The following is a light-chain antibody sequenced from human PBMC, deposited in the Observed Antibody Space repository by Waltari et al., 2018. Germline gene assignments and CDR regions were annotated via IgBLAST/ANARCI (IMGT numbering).Light chain of an antibody. CDR1: QGIANH. V-gene: IGKV1-16*02. J-gene: IGKJ4*01. CDR2: AAS. Sequence: DIQMTQSPSSLAAAVGERVTITCRASQGIANHLAWFQQKPGKAPKSLIYAASSLQSGVPSKFSGSGSVTDFTLTITNLQPEDFATYYCQQYNSFPVTFGGGTKVEIK. CDR3: QQYNSFPVT.